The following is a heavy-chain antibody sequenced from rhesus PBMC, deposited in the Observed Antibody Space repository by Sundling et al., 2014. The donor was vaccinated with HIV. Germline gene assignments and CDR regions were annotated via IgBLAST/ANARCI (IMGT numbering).Heavy chain of an antibody. CDR3: AKDLGWTTVEVDGLDS. D-gene: IGHD4-29*01. Sequence: EVQLVESGGGLVQPGGSLRLSCVVSGFIFSSYGMYWVRQAPGKGLEWISAITSTGVSTYYADSVKGRFTISRDNSKNTLSLQMNSLRAEDTAVYYCAKDLGWTTVEVDGLDSWGQGVVVTVSS. V-gene: IGHV3S42*01. CDR1: GFIFSSYG. CDR2: ITSTGVST. J-gene: IGHJ6*01.